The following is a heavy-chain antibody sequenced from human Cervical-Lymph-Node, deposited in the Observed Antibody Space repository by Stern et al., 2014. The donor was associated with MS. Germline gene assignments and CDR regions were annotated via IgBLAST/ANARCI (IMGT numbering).Heavy chain of an antibody. CDR3: AKDRQRSYDYDSSGYAYFQY. V-gene: IGHV3-30*18. Sequence: VQLVESGGGVVQPGRALRLSCAAAGFTFSDDGIHWVRQAPGKGLEWVAVVSLDGTKKYYSASVKGRFTIARDNCKNMEHLQMNSLRPEDTAVYYCAKDRQRSYDYDSSGYAYFQYWGQGTLVAVSS. D-gene: IGHD3-22*01. CDR1: GFTFSDDG. CDR2: VSLDGTKK. J-gene: IGHJ4*02.